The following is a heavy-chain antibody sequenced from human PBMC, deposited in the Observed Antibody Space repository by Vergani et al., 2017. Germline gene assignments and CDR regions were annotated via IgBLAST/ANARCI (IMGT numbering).Heavy chain of an antibody. V-gene: IGHV3-73*01. CDR2: IRSKANCYAT. D-gene: IGHD6-6*01. Sequence: EVQLVESGVGLVQPGGSLKLSCAASGFTFSGSAMHWVRQASGKGLEWVGRIRSKANCYATAYAVSVKGRLTSSRDDSKNTAYLQMNSLKTEDTAVYYWARTREYSSSTPGFDPWGQGTLVTVSS. CDR3: ARTREYSSSTPGFDP. CDR1: GFTFSGSA. J-gene: IGHJ5*02.